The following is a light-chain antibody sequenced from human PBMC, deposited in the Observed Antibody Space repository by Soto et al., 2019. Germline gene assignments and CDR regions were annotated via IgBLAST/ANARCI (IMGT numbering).Light chain of an antibody. V-gene: IGLV1-40*01. Sequence: QSVLTQAPSVSGTPGQRVTITCSGSSSNIGAGYRVRWYQQVPGTAPKLLIYDNTNRPSGVSVRFSGSKSGTSASLAISGLQAEDEADYYCQFFDKYLSAVVFGGGTKVTVL. J-gene: IGLJ2*01. CDR3: QFFDKYLSAVV. CDR1: SSNIGAGYR. CDR2: DNT.